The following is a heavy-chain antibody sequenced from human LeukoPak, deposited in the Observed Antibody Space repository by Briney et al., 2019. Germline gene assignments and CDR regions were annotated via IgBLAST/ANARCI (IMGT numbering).Heavy chain of an antibody. V-gene: IGHV1-69*06. D-gene: IGHD2-8*01. CDR2: IIPIFGTV. Sequence: GASVKVSCKASGGTFSNYAISWVRQAPGQGLEWMGGIIPIFGTVNHAQKFQGRVTITADTSTSTAYMELSSLRSEDTAVYYCARRYCTNGVCYDDRGAFDIWGQGTMVTVSS. J-gene: IGHJ3*02. CDR1: GGTFSNYA. CDR3: ARRYCTNGVCYDDRGAFDI.